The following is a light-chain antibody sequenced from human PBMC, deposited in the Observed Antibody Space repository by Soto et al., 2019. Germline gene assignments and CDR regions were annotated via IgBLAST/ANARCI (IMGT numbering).Light chain of an antibody. J-gene: IGLJ2*01. V-gene: IGLV3-1*01. CDR1: KLGSTY. CDR2: QDY. CDR3: QTWDRSTVL. Sequence: SYELTQPPSVSVSPGQTATITCSADKLGSTYAYWYQQRPGQSPVLVIYQDYKRPSGIPERFAGSNSGNTATLTISGTHALDEADYYCQTWDRSTVLFGGGTQLTVL.